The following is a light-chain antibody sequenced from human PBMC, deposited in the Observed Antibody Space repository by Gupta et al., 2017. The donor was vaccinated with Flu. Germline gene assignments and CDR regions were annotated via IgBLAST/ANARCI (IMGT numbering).Light chain of an antibody. CDR1: ESVNRNH. CDR3: HHYGTSPYT. V-gene: IGKV3-20*01. J-gene: IGKJ2*01. Sequence: ESVTLSCRAGESVNRNHLAWYQQKPGQAPRLLIYRTSNRAPGIPDRFSGGGSGTDFTLTINRLEPEDSAVFYCHHYGTSPYTFGQGTNLEIK. CDR2: RTS.